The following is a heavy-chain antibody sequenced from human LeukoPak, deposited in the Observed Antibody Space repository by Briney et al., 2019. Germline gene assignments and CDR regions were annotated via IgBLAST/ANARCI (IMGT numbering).Heavy chain of an antibody. CDR2: ISYDGSNK. D-gene: IGHD5-12*01. Sequence: GGSLRLSCAASGFTFSSYAMHWVRQAPGKGLEWVAVISYDGSNKYYADSVKGRFTISRDNSKNTLYLQMNSLRAEDTAVYYCARDRLATTMEVCNYWGQGTLVTVSS. CDR1: GFTFSSYA. V-gene: IGHV3-30*04. J-gene: IGHJ4*02. CDR3: ARDRLATTMEVCNY.